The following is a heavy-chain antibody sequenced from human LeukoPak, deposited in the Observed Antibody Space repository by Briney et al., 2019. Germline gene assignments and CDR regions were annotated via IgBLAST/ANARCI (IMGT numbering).Heavy chain of an antibody. CDR1: GGSISSGGYY. CDR3: AMAVTARTTDY. D-gene: IGHD2-21*02. CDR2: IYYSGST. Sequence: SETLSLTCTVSGGSISSGGYYWSWIRQHPGKGLEWIGYIYYSGSTYYNPSLKSRVTISVDTSKNQSSLKLSSVTAADTAVYYCAMAVTARTTDYWGQGTLDTVSS. V-gene: IGHV4-31*03. J-gene: IGHJ4*02.